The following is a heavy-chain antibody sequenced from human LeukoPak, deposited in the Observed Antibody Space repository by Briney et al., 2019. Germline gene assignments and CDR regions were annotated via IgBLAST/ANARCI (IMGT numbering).Heavy chain of an antibody. D-gene: IGHD3-10*01. V-gene: IGHV1-58*02. CDR1: GFTFTSSA. CDR3: AAAPNYGSGSFDY. Sequence: GASVKVSCKASGFTFTSSAMQWVRQARGQRLEWIGWIVVGSGNTNYAQKFQERVTITRDMSTSTAYMELSSLRSEDTAVYYCAAAPNYGSGSFDYWGQGTLVTVSS. CDR2: IVVGSGNT. J-gene: IGHJ4*02.